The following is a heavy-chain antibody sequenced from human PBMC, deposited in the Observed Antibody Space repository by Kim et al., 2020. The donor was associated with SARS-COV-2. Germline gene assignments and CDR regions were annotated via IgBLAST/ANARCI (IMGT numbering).Heavy chain of an antibody. D-gene: IGHD5-18*01. V-gene: IGHV3-30*04. CDR2: ISYDGSNK. J-gene: IGHJ5*02. CDR1: GFTFSSYA. CDR3: ASGDSDNSYGTNWFDP. Sequence: GGSLRLSCAASGFTFSSYAMHWVRQAPGKGLEWVAVISYDGSNKYYADSVKGRFTISRDNSKNTLYLQMNSLRAEDTALYYCASGDSDNSYGTNWFDPWGQGTLVTVSS.